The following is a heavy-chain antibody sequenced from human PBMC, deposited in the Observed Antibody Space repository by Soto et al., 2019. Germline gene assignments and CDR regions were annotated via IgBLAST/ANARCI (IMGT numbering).Heavy chain of an antibody. D-gene: IGHD2-2*01. J-gene: IGHJ6*03. V-gene: IGHV4-59*01. Sequence: PSETLSLTCTVSGGSISSYYWSWIRQPPGKGLEWIGYIYYSGSTNYNPSLKSRVTISVDTSKNQFSLKLSSVTAADTAVYYCARTPTMEGVVVPQHYYYYMEVWGKGTTVTVSS. CDR1: GGSISSYY. CDR3: ARTPTMEGVVVPQHYYYYMEV. CDR2: IYYSGST.